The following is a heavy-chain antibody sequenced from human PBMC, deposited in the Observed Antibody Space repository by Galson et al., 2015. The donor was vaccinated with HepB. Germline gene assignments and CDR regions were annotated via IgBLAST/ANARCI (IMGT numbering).Heavy chain of an antibody. CDR2: IKSKTDGGTT. V-gene: IGHV3-15*01. CDR3: TTDVLYSTFWSWFNP. Sequence: SLRLSCAASGFPFNNAWMSWVRQPPGKGLEWVGHIKSKTDGGTTDYAAPVKGRFTISRNDSKNTLYLQMNGLKTDDTAVYYCTTDVLYSTFWSWFNPWGQGTLVTVSS. D-gene: IGHD6-13*01. CDR1: GFPFNNAW. J-gene: IGHJ5*02.